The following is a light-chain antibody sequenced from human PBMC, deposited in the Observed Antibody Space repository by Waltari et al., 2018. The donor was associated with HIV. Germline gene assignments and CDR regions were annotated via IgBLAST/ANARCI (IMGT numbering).Light chain of an antibody. V-gene: IGLV3-1*01. CDR2: QDS. J-gene: IGLJ2*01. CDR1: KLGDKY. CDR3: QAWDSSTDVV. Sequence: SYELTPPTSVSVSPGQTASITCSGSKLGDKYSCWYQQKPGQSPVLVIYQDSKRPSGIPERFSGSNSGNTATLTISGTQAMDEADYYCQAWDSSTDVVFGGGTKLTVL.